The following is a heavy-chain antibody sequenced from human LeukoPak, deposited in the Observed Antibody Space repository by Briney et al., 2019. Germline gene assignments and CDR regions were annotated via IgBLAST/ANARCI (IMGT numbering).Heavy chain of an antibody. CDR2: INHSGST. V-gene: IGHV4-34*01. CDR1: GGSFSGYY. J-gene: IGHJ4*02. CDR3: ARSFVAGDFDY. Sequence: SETLSLTCAVYGGSFSGYYWSWIRQPPGKGLEWIGEINHSGSTNYNPSLKSRVTISVDTSKNQFSLKLSSVTAADTAVYYCARSFVAGDFDYWGQGTLVTVSS. D-gene: IGHD6-19*01.